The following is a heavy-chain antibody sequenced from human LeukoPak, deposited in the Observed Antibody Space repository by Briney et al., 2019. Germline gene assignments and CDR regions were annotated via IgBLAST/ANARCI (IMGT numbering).Heavy chain of an antibody. Sequence: RASETLSLTCTVSDGSIRSNYWNWIRQPPGKGLEWIAYIHHSGSTNYNPSLKSRVTLSVDMSKNHFSLKLTSVTAADTAVYYCAGGGLVRGTGTVYPDYWGQGTLVTASS. CDR3: AGGGLVRGTGTVYPDY. CDR2: IHHSGST. V-gene: IGHV4-59*08. CDR1: DGSIRSNY. J-gene: IGHJ4*02. D-gene: IGHD3-16*01.